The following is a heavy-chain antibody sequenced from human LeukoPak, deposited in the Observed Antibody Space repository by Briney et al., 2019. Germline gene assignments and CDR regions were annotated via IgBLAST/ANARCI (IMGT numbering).Heavy chain of an antibody. CDR2: ISSSSSTI. J-gene: IGHJ4*02. V-gene: IGHV3-48*04. CDR3: ARETANTRYSSGTGSDY. CDR1: GFTFSSYS. D-gene: IGHD6-19*01. Sequence: PGGSLRLSCAASGFTFSSYSMNWVRQAPGKGLEWVSYISSSSSTIYYADSVKGRFTISRDNAKNSLYLQMNSLRAEDTAVYYCARETANTRYSSGTGSDYWGQGTLVTVSS.